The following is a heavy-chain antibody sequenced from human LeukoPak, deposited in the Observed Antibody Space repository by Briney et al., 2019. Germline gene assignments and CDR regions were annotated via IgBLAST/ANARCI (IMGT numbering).Heavy chain of an antibody. V-gene: IGHV1-69*05. Sequence: EASVKVSCKASGGTFSSYAISWVRQAPGQGLERMGGIIPIFGTANYAQKFQGRVTITTDESTSTAYMELSSLRSEDTAVYYCALTGVAYCGGDCYLSFDYWGQGTLVTVSS. J-gene: IGHJ4*02. CDR1: GGTFSSYA. CDR2: IIPIFGTA. CDR3: ALTGVAYCGGDCYLSFDY. D-gene: IGHD2-21*02.